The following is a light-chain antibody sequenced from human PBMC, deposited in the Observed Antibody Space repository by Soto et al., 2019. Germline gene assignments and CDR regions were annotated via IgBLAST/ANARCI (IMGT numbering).Light chain of an antibody. J-gene: IGLJ2*01. V-gene: IGLV1-44*01. CDR1: SSNLKTNT. Sequence: QSVLTQPPSASGTPGQRVSISCSGSSSNLKTNTVNWYQHLPGTAPKLLIFSNNQRPSGVPDRFSGSKSGTSASLAITGLQSEDEADYYCAAWDGSLNGRVFGGGTKLTVL. CDR2: SNN. CDR3: AAWDGSLNGRV.